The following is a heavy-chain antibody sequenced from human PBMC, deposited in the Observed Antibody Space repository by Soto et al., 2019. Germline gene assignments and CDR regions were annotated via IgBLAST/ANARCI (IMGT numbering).Heavy chain of an antibody. CDR3: ARDGEYGSGWYSFDP. J-gene: IGHJ5*02. D-gene: IGHD6-13*01. CDR2: RDFTGTT. Sequence: LSLTCTVAGDSISSGFWSWLRQPGGERQELGWLRDFTGTTNYNPSFQRRVTMSIDTSTNPVSLKLSCLSAADTAVYYCARDGEYGSGWYSFDPWGQGTRVPVSS. V-gene: IGHV4-4*07. CDR1: GDSISSGF.